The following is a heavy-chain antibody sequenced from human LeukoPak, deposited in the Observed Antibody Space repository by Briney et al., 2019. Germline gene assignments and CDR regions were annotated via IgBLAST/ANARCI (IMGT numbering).Heavy chain of an antibody. D-gene: IGHD3-9*01. J-gene: IGHJ6*03. CDR1: GGSFSGYY. Sequence: KTSETLSLTCAVYGGSFSGYYWSWIRQPPGKGLEWIGEINHSGSTNYNPSLKSRVTISVDTSKNQFSLKLSSVTAADTAVYYCARYNRLAFDWLTTPYYYYYMDVWGKGTTVTVSS. V-gene: IGHV4-34*01. CDR3: ARYNRLAFDWLTTPYYYYYMDV. CDR2: INHSGST.